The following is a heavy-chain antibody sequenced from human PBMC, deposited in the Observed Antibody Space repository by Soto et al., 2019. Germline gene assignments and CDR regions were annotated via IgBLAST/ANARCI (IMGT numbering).Heavy chain of an antibody. CDR1: GFTFNKYA. D-gene: IGHD6-19*01. Sequence: EVQLVESGGGLVQPGGSLRISCVVSGFTFNKYAMTWVRQGPGKGLEWVSAISSSGGSTFYADSVRGRFTISRDNSKNPLYLQMNNLRADDTAVYYCATRAVAGTWHFDHWGQGTLVTGSS. J-gene: IGHJ4*02. V-gene: IGHV3-23*04. CDR3: ATRAVAGTWHFDH. CDR2: ISSSGGST.